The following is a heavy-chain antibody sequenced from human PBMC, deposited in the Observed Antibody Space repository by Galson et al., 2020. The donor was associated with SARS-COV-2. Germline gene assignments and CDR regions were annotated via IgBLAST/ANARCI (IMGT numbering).Heavy chain of an antibody. CDR2: ISAYNGNT. D-gene: IGHD1-26*01. CDR3: ARVVEATPSDY. J-gene: IGHJ4*02. V-gene: IGHV1-18*01. Sequence: ASVKVSCKASGYTFTTYGFIWVRQAPGQGLEWMGWISAYNGNTNYPQRPQGRVTMTTDTSTSTAYMELTSLRSDDTAVYYCARVVEATPSDYWGQGTLVTVSS. CDR1: GYTFTTYG.